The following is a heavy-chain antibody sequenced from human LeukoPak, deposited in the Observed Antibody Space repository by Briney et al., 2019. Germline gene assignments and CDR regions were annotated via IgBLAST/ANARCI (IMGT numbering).Heavy chain of an antibody. J-gene: IGHJ4*02. CDR1: GGSISSSSYY. CDR2: IYYSGST. V-gene: IGHV4-39*07. D-gene: IGHD5-24*01. Sequence: ASETLSLTCTVSGGSISSSSYYWGWIRQPPGKGLEWIGSIYYSGSTYYNPSLKSRVTISVDTSKNQFSLKLSSMTAADTAVYYCARDRGDGYNPSYFDYWGQGTLVTVSS. CDR3: ARDRGDGYNPSYFDY.